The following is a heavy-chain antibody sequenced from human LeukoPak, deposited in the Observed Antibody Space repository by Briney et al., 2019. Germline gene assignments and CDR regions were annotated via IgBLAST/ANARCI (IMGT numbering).Heavy chain of an antibody. D-gene: IGHD5-18*01. CDR1: GFTFTTYW. J-gene: IGHJ6*02. CDR3: ARDAVGTANAV. Sequence: GGSLRLSCAASGFTFTTYWMHWVRQAPGKGLVWVSHINSDGSTTSYADSVKGRFTISRDNAKNTLYLQMNSLRAEDTAVYYCARDAVGTANAVWGQGTTVTVSS. V-gene: IGHV3-74*01. CDR2: INSDGSTT.